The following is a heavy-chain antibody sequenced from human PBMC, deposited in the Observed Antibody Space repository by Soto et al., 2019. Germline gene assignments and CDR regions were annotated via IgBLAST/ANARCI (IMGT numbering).Heavy chain of an antibody. D-gene: IGHD6-13*01. CDR1: GYTFTSYG. J-gene: IGHJ6*02. CDR3: ARGSSSSTPHYYYYGMDV. CDR2: ISAYNGNT. Sequence: ASVKVSCKVSGYTFTSYGISWVRQAPGQGLEWMGWISAYNGNTNYAQKLQGRVTMTTDTSTSTAYMELRSLRSDDTAVYYCARGSSSSTPHYYYYGMDVWGQGTTVTVSS. V-gene: IGHV1-18*04.